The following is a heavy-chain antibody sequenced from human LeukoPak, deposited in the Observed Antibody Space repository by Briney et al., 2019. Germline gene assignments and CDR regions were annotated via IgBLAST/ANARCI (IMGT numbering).Heavy chain of an antibody. V-gene: IGHV3-21*01. D-gene: IGHD1-7*01. CDR1: GFTFSSYS. CDR2: ISSSSSYI. J-gene: IGHJ3*02. Sequence: GGSLRLSCAASGFTFSSYSMNWVRQAPGKGLEWVSSISSSSSYIYYADSVKGRFTISRDNAKNSLYLQMNSLRAEDTAVYYCAREGPNWNYAYDAFDIWGQGTMVTVSS. CDR3: AREGPNWNYAYDAFDI.